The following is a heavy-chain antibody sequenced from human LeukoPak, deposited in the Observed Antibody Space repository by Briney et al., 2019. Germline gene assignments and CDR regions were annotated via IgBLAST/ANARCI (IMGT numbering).Heavy chain of an antibody. CDR1: GFPFSSYW. Sequence: PGGSLRLSCVASGFPFSSYWMTWVRQAPGKGLEWVADIKQDGSKKSYVDSVKGRFTISRDNAKNSLYLQMNSLRAEDTAVYYCARDNQGYCSGGSCYRRYNWFDPWGQGTLVTVSS. J-gene: IGHJ5*02. CDR2: IKQDGSKK. CDR3: ARDNQGYCSGGSCYRRYNWFDP. V-gene: IGHV3-7*01. D-gene: IGHD2-15*01.